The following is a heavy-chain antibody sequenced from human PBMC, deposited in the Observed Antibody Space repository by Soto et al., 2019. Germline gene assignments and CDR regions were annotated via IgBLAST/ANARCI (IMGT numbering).Heavy chain of an antibody. D-gene: IGHD3-22*01. CDR3: VRARATDSRPDY. Sequence: SLRLSCAGSGFTFSLYSMIWVRRAPGKGLDWVSSISSSSTYIYYADSLKGRFTVSRDNAKNSLYLQMDSLRAEDTAMYYCVRARATDSRPDYWGQGTRVTVSS. V-gene: IGHV3-21*06. CDR1: GFTFSLYS. J-gene: IGHJ4*02. CDR2: ISSSSTYI.